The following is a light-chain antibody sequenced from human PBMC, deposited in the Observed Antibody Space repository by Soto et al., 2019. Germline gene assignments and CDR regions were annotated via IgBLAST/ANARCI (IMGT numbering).Light chain of an antibody. CDR2: EVN. CDR3: SSFAGSNTFV. Sequence: QSVLTQPPSASGFPGQSVTISCTGTGSVVGRYNYVSWYQHHPGKAPKLIIYEVNNRPSEVPNRFSGSKSANTASLTVSGLQAEDEADYYCSSFAGSNTFVFGTGTKGTVL. CDR1: GSVVGRYNY. V-gene: IGLV2-8*01. J-gene: IGLJ1*01.